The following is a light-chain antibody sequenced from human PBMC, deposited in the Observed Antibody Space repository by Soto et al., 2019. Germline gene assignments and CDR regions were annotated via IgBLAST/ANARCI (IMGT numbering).Light chain of an antibody. CDR2: LGS. J-gene: IGKJ1*01. V-gene: IGKV2-28*01. CDR3: MQALQSPPT. Sequence: DIVMTQSPLSLPVTPGEPASISCRSSQSLLHSNGYNYLDWYLQKPGQSPQLLIYLGSSRAAGVRERFRGGGSGTAFTLKISRVEAEDVGSYYCMQALQSPPTFGQGTKVEIK. CDR1: QSLLHSNGYNY.